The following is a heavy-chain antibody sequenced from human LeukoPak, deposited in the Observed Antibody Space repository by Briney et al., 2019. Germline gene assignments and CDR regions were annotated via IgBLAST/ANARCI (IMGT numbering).Heavy chain of an antibody. CDR1: GFTFSSYG. J-gene: IGHJ4*02. V-gene: IGHV3-33*06. CDR2: IWYDGSNK. D-gene: IGHD6-13*01. CDR3: AKAAAVYYYFDY. Sequence: GGSLRLSCAASGFTFSSYGMHWVRQAPGKGLEWVAVIWYDGSNKYYADSVKGRFTISRDNSKNTLYLQMNSLRAEDTAVYYCAKAAAVYYYFDYWGQGTLVTVSS.